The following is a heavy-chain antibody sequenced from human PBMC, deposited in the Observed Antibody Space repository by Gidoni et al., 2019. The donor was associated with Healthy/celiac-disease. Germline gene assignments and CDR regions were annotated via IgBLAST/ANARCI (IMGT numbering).Heavy chain of an antibody. CDR2: IYYSGST. CDR1: GGSISSSSYY. CDR3: AGRRYYDSSGYYAWFDP. J-gene: IGHJ5*02. V-gene: IGHV4-39*01. D-gene: IGHD3-22*01. Sequence: QLQLQESGPGLVKPSATLSLTCTVSGGSISSSSYYWGWIRQPPGKGLEWIGSIYYSGSTYYNPSLKSRVTISVDTSKNQFSLKLNSVTAADTAVYYCAGRRYYDSSGYYAWFDPWGQGTLVTVSS.